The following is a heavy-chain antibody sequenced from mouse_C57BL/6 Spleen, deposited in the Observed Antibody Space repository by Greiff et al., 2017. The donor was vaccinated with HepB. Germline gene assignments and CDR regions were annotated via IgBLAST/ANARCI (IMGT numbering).Heavy chain of an antibody. CDR1: GYTFTSYW. CDR2: IHPSDSDT. V-gene: IGHV1-74*04. Sequence: VKLQQPGAELVKPGASVKVSCKASGYTFTSYWMHWVKQRPGQGLEWIGRIHPSDSDTNYNQKFKGKATLTVDKSSSTAYMQLSSLTSEDSAVYYCANERDYYGSSYVAMDYWGQGTSVTVSS. J-gene: IGHJ4*01. D-gene: IGHD1-1*01. CDR3: ANERDYYGSSYVAMDY.